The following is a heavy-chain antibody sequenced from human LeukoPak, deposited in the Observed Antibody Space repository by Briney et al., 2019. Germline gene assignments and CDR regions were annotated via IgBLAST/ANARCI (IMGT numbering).Heavy chain of an antibody. Sequence: ASVKVSCKTSGYTFTSYYMHWVRQAPGQGLEWMGWISAYNGGTNYAQKLQGRVTMTTDTSTSTAYMELRSLRSDDTAVYYCARGGTSIGGRGAGCDFWGQGTLVTVSS. CDR1: GYTFTSYY. CDR3: ARGGTSIGGRGAGCDF. D-gene: IGHD3-10*01. V-gene: IGHV1-18*04. CDR2: ISAYNGGT. J-gene: IGHJ4*02.